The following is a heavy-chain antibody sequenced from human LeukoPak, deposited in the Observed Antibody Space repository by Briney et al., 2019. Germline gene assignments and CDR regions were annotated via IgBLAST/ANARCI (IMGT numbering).Heavy chain of an antibody. J-gene: IGHJ5*02. CDR3: AREVGNRMTLGGWFDP. V-gene: IGHV3-48*02. CDR1: GFTFSSYS. Sequence: TGGSLRLSCAASGFTFSSYSMNRVRQAPGKGLEWVSYISSSSSTIYYADSVKGRFTISRDNAKNSLYLQMNSLRDEDTAVYYCAREVGNRMTLGGWFDPWGQGTLVTVSS. D-gene: IGHD3-10*01. CDR2: ISSSSSTI.